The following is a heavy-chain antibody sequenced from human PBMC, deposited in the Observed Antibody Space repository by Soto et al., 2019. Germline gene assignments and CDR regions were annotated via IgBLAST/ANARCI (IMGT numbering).Heavy chain of an antibody. CDR3: VIAVEIDY. V-gene: IGHV3-23*01. Sequence: EVQLLESGGGLVQPGGSLRLSCAASGFTFSSYAMSWVRQAPGKGLEWVAAISGSGGSTYYADSVKGRFTISRDNSKNTRYLQMNSLRAEDTAVYYCVIAVEIDYWGQGTLVTVSS. CDR2: ISGSGGST. J-gene: IGHJ4*02. CDR1: GFTFSSYA. D-gene: IGHD6-19*01.